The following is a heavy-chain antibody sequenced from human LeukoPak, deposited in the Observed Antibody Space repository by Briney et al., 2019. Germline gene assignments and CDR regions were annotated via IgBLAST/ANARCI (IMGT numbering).Heavy chain of an antibody. Sequence: GGSLRLSCAASGFTFSGNSMNWVRQAPGKGLEWVSSISSSSSYIYYADSVKGRFTISRDNAKNSPYLQMNSLRAEDTAVYYCARDRSSSWYDAFDIWGQGTMVTVSS. J-gene: IGHJ3*02. D-gene: IGHD6-13*01. CDR2: ISSSSSYI. CDR1: GFTFSGNS. CDR3: ARDRSSSWYDAFDI. V-gene: IGHV3-21*01.